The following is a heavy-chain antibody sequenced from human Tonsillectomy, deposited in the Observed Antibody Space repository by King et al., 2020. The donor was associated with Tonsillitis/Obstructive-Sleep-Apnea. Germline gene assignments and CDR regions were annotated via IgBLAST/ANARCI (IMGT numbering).Heavy chain of an antibody. Sequence: QLVQSGGGLVQPGRSLRLSCAASGFTFDDYAMHWVRHAPGKGLEWVSGISWNSGSIGYADSVKGRFTISRDNAKNSLYLQMNSLRADDTALYYCAKGIKAYYYYYMDVWGKGTTVTVSS. J-gene: IGHJ6*03. CDR2: ISWNSGSI. D-gene: IGHD5-24*01. V-gene: IGHV3-9*01. CDR1: GFTFDDYA. CDR3: AKGIKAYYYYYMDV.